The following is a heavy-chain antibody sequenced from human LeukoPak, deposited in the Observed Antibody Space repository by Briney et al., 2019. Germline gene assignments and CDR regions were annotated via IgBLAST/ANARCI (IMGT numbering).Heavy chain of an antibody. D-gene: IGHD4-11*01. V-gene: IGHV3-21*01. J-gene: IGHJ4*02. CDR3: ARDIRERHDYSNYALDY. CDR1: GFTFSSYS. CDR2: ISSSSSYI. Sequence: GGSLRLSCAASGFTFSSYSMNWVRRAPGKGLEWVSSISSSSSYIYYADSVKGRFTISRDNAKNSLYLQMNSLRAEDTAVYYCARDIRERHDYSNYALDYWGQGTLVTVSS.